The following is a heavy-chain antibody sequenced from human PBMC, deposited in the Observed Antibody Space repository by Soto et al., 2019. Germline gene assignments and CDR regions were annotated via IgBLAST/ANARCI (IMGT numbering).Heavy chain of an antibody. Sequence: SVKVSCKASGGTFSSYAISWVRQAPGQGLEWMGGIIPIFGTANYAQKFQGRVTITADESTSTAYMELSSLRSEDTAVYYCARDSIVVVVAATPVDYYYGMDVWGQGTTVTVSS. CDR3: ARDSIVVVVAATPVDYYYGMDV. J-gene: IGHJ6*02. V-gene: IGHV1-69*13. CDR2: IIPIFGTA. CDR1: GGTFSSYA. D-gene: IGHD2-15*01.